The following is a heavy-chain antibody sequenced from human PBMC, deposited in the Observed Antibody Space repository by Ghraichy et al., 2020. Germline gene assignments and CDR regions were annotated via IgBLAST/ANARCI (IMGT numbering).Heavy chain of an antibody. CDR1: GFMFSDYG. J-gene: IGHJ4*02. CDR2: LRSDGTTE. CDR3: ARDEGGSKVLFDS. V-gene: IGHV3-30*02. Sequence: GGSLRLSCAASGFMFSDYGMHWVRQAPGKGLEWVAFLRSDGTTEHFVDSVKGRFSISRDTSKNTVYLHMNSLRVEDTALYYCARDEGGSKVLFDSWGQGTLVPVSP. D-gene: IGHD5-24*01.